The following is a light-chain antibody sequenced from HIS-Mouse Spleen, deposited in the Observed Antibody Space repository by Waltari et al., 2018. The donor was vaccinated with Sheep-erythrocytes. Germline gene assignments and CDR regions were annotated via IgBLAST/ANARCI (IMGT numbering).Light chain of an antibody. CDR1: QSPLHSNGYNY. J-gene: IGKJ4*01. V-gene: IGKV2-28*01. Sequence: DIVMTQSPLSLPVTPGEPASISCRSSQSPLHSNGYNYLDWYLQKPGQSPQLLIYLGSNRASGVPDKFSGNGSGTDFTLKISRVEAEDVGVYYCMQALQTPLTFGGGTKVEIK. CDR2: LGS. CDR3: MQALQTPLT.